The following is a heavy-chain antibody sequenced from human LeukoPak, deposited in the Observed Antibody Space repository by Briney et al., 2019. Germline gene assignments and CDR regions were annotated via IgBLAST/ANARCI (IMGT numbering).Heavy chain of an antibody. CDR1: GGSISSGDYY. D-gene: IGHD5-12*01. CDR3: ASGREIIATLSY. Sequence: PSETLSLTCTVSGGSISSGDYYWSWIRQHPGKGLEWIGYIYYSGSTYYNPSIKSRVTISVDTSKNQFSLNLNSVTAADTAVYYCASGREIIATLSYWGQGTLVTVSS. CDR2: IYYSGST. V-gene: IGHV4-31*03. J-gene: IGHJ4*02.